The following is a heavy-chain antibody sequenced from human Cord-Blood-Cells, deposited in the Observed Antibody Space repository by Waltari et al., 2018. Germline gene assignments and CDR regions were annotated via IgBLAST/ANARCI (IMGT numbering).Heavy chain of an antibody. CDR3: ARGDCSSTSCLNNWFDP. D-gene: IGHD2-2*01. V-gene: IGHV1-69*01. Sequence: QVQLVQSGAEVKKPGSSVKVSCKASGGTFSSYAISWVRQAPGQGLEWMGGISPIFVTAKYAQKFQGRVTITADESTSTAYMELGSLRSEDTAVYDCARGDCSSTSCLNNWFDPWGQGTLVTVSS. J-gene: IGHJ5*02. CDR1: GGTFSSYA. CDR2: ISPIFVTA.